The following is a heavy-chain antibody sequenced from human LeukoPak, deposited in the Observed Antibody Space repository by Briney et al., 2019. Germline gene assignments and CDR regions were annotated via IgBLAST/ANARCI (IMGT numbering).Heavy chain of an antibody. J-gene: IGHJ4*02. CDR3: AYLTKWLIDY. V-gene: IGHV1-69*13. Sequence: ASVKVSCKTSGYTFASYGISWVRQAPGQGLEWMGGIIPIFGTANYAQKFQGRVTITADESTSTAYMELSSLRSEDTAVYYCAYLTKWLIDYWGQGTLVTVSS. D-gene: IGHD5-12*01. CDR2: IIPIFGTA. CDR1: GYTFASYG.